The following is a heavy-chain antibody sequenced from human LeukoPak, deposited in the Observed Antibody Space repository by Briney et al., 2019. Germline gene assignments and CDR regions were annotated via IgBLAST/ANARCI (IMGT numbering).Heavy chain of an antibody. J-gene: IGHJ4*02. V-gene: IGHV3-23*01. CDR1: GFTFSSDA. CDR2: ISGSGGSK. CDR3: ANDQSGGITIYSFDY. D-gene: IGHD2-15*01. Sequence: GGSLRLSCAASGFTFSSDAMSWVPQAPGKGREWGSAISGSGGSKSYADHVKGRFTISRSNSTNTLELQRNSLDAAARACYSCANDQSGGITIYSFDYWGQGTLVTVSS.